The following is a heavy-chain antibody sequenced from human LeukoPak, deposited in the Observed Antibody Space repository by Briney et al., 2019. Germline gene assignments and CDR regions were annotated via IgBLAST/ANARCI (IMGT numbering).Heavy chain of an antibody. CDR2: FDPEDGET. D-gene: IGHD6-13*01. J-gene: IGHJ4*02. CDR1: GYTLTELS. Sequence: ASVKVSCKVSGYTLTELSMHWVRQAPGKGLEWMGGFDPEDGETIYAQKFQGRVTMTEDTSTDTAYMELSSLRSDDTAVYYCARERYSSRPRKYYFDYWGQGTLVTVSS. V-gene: IGHV1-24*01. CDR3: ARERYSSRPRKYYFDY.